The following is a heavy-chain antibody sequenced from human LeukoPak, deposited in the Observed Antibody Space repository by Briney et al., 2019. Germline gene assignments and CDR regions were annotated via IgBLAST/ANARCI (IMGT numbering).Heavy chain of an antibody. D-gene: IGHD6-19*01. CDR2: IKRDGSEK. CDR1: GFTFSSYW. V-gene: IGHV3-7*03. J-gene: IGHJ4*02. CDR3: ASLLVAGVASVDY. Sequence: GGSLRLSCAASGFTFSSYWMTWVRQAPGKGLEWVANIKRDGSEKHYVDSVKGRFTISRDNVKNSMFLQMNSLRAEDTAVYYCASLLVAGVASVDYRGQGTLVTVSS.